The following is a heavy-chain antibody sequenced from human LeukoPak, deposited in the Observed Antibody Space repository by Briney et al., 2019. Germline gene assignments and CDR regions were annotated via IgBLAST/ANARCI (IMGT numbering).Heavy chain of an antibody. J-gene: IGHJ4*02. CDR2: ISTYNGNT. Sequence: ASVKVSCKASGYTFTSCGISWVRQAPGQGLEWMGWISTYNGNTNYIQNLQGRVTMTTDTSTSTAYMELRSLRSDDTAVYYCARGARSGGLYFDYWGQGTLVTVSS. CDR3: ARGARSGGLYFDY. V-gene: IGHV1-18*01. D-gene: IGHD3-10*01. CDR1: GYTFTSCG.